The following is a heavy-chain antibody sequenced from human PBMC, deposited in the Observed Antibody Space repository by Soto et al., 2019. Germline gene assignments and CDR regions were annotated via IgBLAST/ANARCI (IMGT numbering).Heavy chain of an antibody. V-gene: IGHV4-59*08. CDR2: IYYSGST. J-gene: IGHJ6*03. CDR3: ASLSGYDRYYYHYYMDV. CDR1: GGSISSYY. Sequence: SETLSLPCTVSGGSISSYYGSWIRQPPGKGLEWIGYIYYSGSTNYNPSLKSRVTIAVDTSRNQCSLKLSSVTAADTAVYYCASLSGYDRYYYHYYMDVWGKGTTVTVSS. D-gene: IGHD5-12*01.